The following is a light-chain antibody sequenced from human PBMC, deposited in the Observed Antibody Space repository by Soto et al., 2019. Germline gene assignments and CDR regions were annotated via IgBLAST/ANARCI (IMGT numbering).Light chain of an antibody. J-gene: IGKJ4*01. CDR1: QSVRSNY. CDR2: DAS. Sequence: EIVLTQSPDTLSLSPGERATLSCRASQSVRSNYLAWYQQKPGQAPRFLIYDASSRATGIPDRFSGSGSGTDFTLTISRLEPEDVAVYYCQQYGRSPLTFGGGTKVEIK. V-gene: IGKV3-20*01. CDR3: QQYGRSPLT.